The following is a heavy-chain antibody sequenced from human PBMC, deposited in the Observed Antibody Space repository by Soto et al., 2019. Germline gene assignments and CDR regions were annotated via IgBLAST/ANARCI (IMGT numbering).Heavy chain of an antibody. Sequence: EVQLLESGGGLVKPGESLRLSCAASGFTFGSYFMNWVRQAPGKGPEWVSDINKDGGRTHYADSVRGRFTISRDNSRNTLYLQMNRLRAEDTALYYCAKDLHWYGMDVWGQGTTVTVSS. CDR1: GFTFGSYF. D-gene: IGHD1-1*01. CDR2: INKDGGRT. J-gene: IGHJ6*02. V-gene: IGHV3-23*01. CDR3: AKDLHWYGMDV.